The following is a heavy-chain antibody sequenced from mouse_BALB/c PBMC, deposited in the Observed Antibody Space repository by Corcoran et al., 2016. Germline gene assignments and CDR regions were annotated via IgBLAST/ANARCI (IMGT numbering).Heavy chain of an antibody. CDR2: IDPANGNT. J-gene: IGHJ3*01. V-gene: IGHV14-3*02. CDR3: ARRDYGSSSSWFAY. CDR1: GFNIKDTY. D-gene: IGHD1-1*01. Sequence: EVQLQQSGAELVKPGASVKLSCTASGFNIKDTYMRWVKQRPEQGLEWIGRIDPANGNTKYDPKFQGKATITADTSSNTAYLQLSSLTSEDTAVYYCARRDYGSSSSWFAYWGQGTLVTVSA.